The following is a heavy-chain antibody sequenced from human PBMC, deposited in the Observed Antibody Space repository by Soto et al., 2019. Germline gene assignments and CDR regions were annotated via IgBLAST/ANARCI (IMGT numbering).Heavy chain of an antibody. CDR2: INAGNGNT. CDR1: GYTFTSYA. V-gene: IGHV1-3*01. D-gene: IGHD5-12*01. Sequence: GASVKVSCKASGYTFTSYAIDWVRQAPGQRLEWMGWINAGNGNTKYSQKFQGRVTLTRDTSASTAYMDLSSLRSEDTAIYYCARAISGYVTWGQGTLVTVSS. J-gene: IGHJ5*02. CDR3: ARAISGYVT.